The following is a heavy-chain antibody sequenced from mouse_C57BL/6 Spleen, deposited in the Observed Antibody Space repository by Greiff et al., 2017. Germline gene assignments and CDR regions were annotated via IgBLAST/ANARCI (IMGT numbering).Heavy chain of an antibody. Sequence: VQLQQPGAELVKPGASVKMSCKASGYTFTSYWITWVKQRPGQGLEWIGDIYPGSGSTNYNEKFKSKATLTVDTSSSPAYMQLSSLTSEDSAVYYCARPTITTVVAPGNFDVWGTGTTVTVSS. J-gene: IGHJ1*03. CDR1: GYTFTSYW. CDR2: IYPGSGST. CDR3: ARPTITTVVAPGNFDV. D-gene: IGHD1-1*01. V-gene: IGHV1-55*01.